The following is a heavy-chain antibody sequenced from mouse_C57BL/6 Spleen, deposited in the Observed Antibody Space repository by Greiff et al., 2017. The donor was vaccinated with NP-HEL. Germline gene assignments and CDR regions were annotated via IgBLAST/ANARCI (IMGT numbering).Heavy chain of an antibody. D-gene: IGHD1-1*01. CDR3: ARYYGSSYDAMDY. CDR2: INPNNGGT. CDR1: GYTFTDYN. J-gene: IGHJ4*01. V-gene: IGHV1-22*01. Sequence: DVQLQESGPELVKPGASVKMSCKASGYTFTDYNMHWVKQSHGKSLEWIGYINPNNGGTSYNQKFKGKATLTVNKSSSTAYMELRSLTSEDSAVYYCARYYGSSYDAMDYWGQGTSVTVSS.